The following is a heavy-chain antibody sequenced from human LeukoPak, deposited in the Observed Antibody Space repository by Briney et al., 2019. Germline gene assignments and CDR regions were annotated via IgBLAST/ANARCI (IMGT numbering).Heavy chain of an antibody. CDR1: GGSFSGYY. Sequence: SETLSLTCAVYGGSFSGYYWSWIRQPPGKGLEWIGEINHSGSTNYNPSLKSRITISVDTSKNQFSLKLSSVTAADTAVYYCARARVVPAAMYYWGQGTLVTVSS. CDR3: ARARVVPAAMYY. V-gene: IGHV4-34*01. J-gene: IGHJ4*02. CDR2: INHSGST. D-gene: IGHD2-2*01.